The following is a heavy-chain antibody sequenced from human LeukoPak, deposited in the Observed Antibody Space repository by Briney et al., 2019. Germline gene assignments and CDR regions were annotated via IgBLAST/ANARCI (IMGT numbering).Heavy chain of an antibody. D-gene: IGHD2-2*02. CDR1: GGSISSYY. CDR3: ARGYTHLIIGLDYFDY. CDR2: IYYSGST. J-gene: IGHJ4*02. Sequence: SETLSLTCTVSGGSISSYYWSWIRQPPGKGLEWIGYIYYSGSTNYNPSLKSRVTISVDTSKNQFSLKLSSVTAADTAVYYCARGYTHLIIGLDYFDYWGQGTLVTVSP. V-gene: IGHV4-59*01.